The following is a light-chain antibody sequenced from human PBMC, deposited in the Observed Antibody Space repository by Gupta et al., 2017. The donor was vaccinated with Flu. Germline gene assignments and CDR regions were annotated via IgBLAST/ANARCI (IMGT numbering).Light chain of an antibody. Sequence: DIQLPQSPSSLSASVGDRVTITCQASQDISNYLKWYQQKPGKAPKILIYDEANLETGVPSRFSGSGSGTDVTFTISSLQPEDIATYYCQQYDNIPPITFGQGTRLEIK. J-gene: IGKJ5*01. CDR1: QDISNY. V-gene: IGKV1-33*01. CDR3: QQYDNIPPIT. CDR2: DEA.